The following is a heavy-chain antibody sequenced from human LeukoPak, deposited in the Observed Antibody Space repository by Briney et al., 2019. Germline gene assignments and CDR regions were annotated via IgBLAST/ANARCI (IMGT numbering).Heavy chain of an antibody. V-gene: IGHV4-4*07. CDR2: IYTSGST. CDR1: GGSISSYY. Sequence: SETLSHTCTVSGGSISSYYWSWIRQPAGKGLDWIGRIYTSGSTNYNPSLKSRVTMSVDTSKNQFSLKLSSVTAADTAVYYCATVRASSSWSYYFDYWGQGTLVTVSS. J-gene: IGHJ4*02. CDR3: ATVRASSSWSYYFDY. D-gene: IGHD6-13*01.